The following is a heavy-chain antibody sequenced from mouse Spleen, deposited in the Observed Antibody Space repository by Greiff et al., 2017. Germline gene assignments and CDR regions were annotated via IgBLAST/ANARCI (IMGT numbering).Heavy chain of an antibody. D-gene: IGHD2-3*01. CDR3: TRYGYYVGDAY. J-gene: IGHJ3*01. V-gene: IGHV1-15*01. CDR2: IDPETGGT. CDR1: GYTFTDYD. Sequence: QVQLQQSGAELVRPGASVTLSCKASGYTFTDYDMHWVKQTPVHGLEWIGAIDPETGGTAYNQKFKGKAILTADKSSSTAYMELRSLTSEDSAVYYCTRYGYYVGDAYWGQGTLVTVSA.